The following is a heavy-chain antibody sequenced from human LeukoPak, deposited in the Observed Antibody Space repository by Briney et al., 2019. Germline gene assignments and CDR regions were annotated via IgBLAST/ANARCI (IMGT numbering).Heavy chain of an antibody. CDR2: ISSSSYT. Sequence: GGSLRLSCAASGFTFSSYSMNWVRQAPGKGLEWVSSISSSSYTYYVDSVKGRFTISRDNAKNSLYLQMNSLRAEDTAVYYCARDQEGICSGGTCYASFDYWGQGTLVTVSS. V-gene: IGHV3-21*01. CDR3: ARDQEGICSGGTCYASFDY. CDR1: GFTFSSYS. J-gene: IGHJ4*02. D-gene: IGHD2-15*01.